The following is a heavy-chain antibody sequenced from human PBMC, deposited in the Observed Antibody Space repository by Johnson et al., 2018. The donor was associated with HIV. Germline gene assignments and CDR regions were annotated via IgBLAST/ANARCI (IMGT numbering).Heavy chain of an antibody. J-gene: IGHJ3*02. Sequence: VQLVESRGVLVQPGGSLRLSCAASGFTFSSYDMHWVRQATGKGLEWVSAIGTAGDTYYPGSVKGRFTISRDNAKNSLYLQMNSLRAEDTALYYCVSGSWEIGAFDIWGQGTMVTVSS. CDR3: VSGSWEIGAFDI. D-gene: IGHD1-26*01. CDR2: IGTAGDT. V-gene: IGHV3-13*01. CDR1: GFTFSSYD.